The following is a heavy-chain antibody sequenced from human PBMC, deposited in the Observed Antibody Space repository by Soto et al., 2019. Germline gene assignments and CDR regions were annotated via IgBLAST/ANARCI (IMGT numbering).Heavy chain of an antibody. D-gene: IGHD1-26*01. Sequence: AVKFSCKASGGTFSSYAISWVLQALGQGLEWMGGIIPIFGTANYAQKFQGRVTITADESTSTAYMELSSLRSEDTAVYYCARDAIVGATNYFDYWGQGTLVTVSS. V-gene: IGHV1-69*13. CDR3: ARDAIVGATNYFDY. J-gene: IGHJ4*02. CDR2: IIPIFGTA. CDR1: GGTFSSYA.